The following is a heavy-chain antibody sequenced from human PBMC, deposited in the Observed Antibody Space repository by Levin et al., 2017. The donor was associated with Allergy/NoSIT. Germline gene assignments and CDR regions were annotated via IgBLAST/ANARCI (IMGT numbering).Heavy chain of an antibody. CDR1: GGTFSSYA. Sequence: SVKVSCKASGGTFSSYAISWVRQAPGQGLEWMGGIIPIFGTANYAQKFQGRVTITADKSTSTAYMELSSLRSEDTAVYYCARVSIAARRIGNYNYFDYWGQGTLVTVSS. V-gene: IGHV1-69*06. CDR2: IIPIFGTA. D-gene: IGHD6-6*01. CDR3: ARVSIAARRIGNYNYFDY. J-gene: IGHJ4*02.